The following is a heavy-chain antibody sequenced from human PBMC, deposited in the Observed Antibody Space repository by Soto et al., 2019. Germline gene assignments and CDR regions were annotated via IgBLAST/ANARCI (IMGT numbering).Heavy chain of an antibody. J-gene: IGHJ6*02. D-gene: IGHD4-17*01. Sequence: PGESLKISCKGSGYSFTSYWIGWVRQMPGKGLEWMGIIYPGDSDTRYSPSFQGQVTISADKSISTAYLQWSSLKASDTAMYYCAIPPYGDYEDYYGMDVWGQGTTVTVSS. V-gene: IGHV5-51*01. CDR3: AIPPYGDYEDYYGMDV. CDR2: IYPGDSDT. CDR1: GYSFTSYW.